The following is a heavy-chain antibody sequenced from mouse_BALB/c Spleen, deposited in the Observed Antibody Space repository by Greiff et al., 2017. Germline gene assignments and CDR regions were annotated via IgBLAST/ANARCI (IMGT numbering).Heavy chain of an antibody. CDR1: GYTFTSYW. V-gene: IGHV1-7*01. CDR3: ARFDYEAWFAY. Sequence: QVQLQQSGAELAKPGASVKMSCKASGYTFTSYWMHWVKQRPGQGLEWIGYINPSTGYTEYNQKFKDKATLTADKSSSTAYMQLSSLTSEDSAVYYCARFDYEAWFAYWGQGTLVTVSA. J-gene: IGHJ3*01. D-gene: IGHD2-4*01. CDR2: INPSTGYT.